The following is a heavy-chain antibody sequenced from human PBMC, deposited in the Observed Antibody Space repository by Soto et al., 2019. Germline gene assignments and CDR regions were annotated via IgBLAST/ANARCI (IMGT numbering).Heavy chain of an antibody. CDR2: IYYSGST. D-gene: IGHD3-9*01. Sequence: SETLSLTCTVSGGSISSYYWSWIRQPPGKGLERIGYIYYSGSTNYNPSLKSRVTISVDTSKNQFSLKLSSVTAADTAVYYCAIGDYDILTGYYNDPPYFDYWGQGTLVTVSS. CDR3: AIGDYDILTGYYNDPPYFDY. J-gene: IGHJ4*02. V-gene: IGHV4-59*01. CDR1: GGSISSYY.